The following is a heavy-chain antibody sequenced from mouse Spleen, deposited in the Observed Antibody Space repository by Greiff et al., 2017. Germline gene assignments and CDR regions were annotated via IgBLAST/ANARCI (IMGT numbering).Heavy chain of an antibody. V-gene: IGHV14-3*02. Sequence: EVQRVESGAELVKPGASVKLSCTASGFNIKDTYMHWVKQRPEQGLEWIGRIDPANGNTKYDPKFQGKATITADTSSNTAYLQLSSLTSEDTAVYYCASSTVVARDYWGQGTTLTVSS. CDR3: ASSTVVARDY. J-gene: IGHJ2*01. CDR2: IDPANGNT. D-gene: IGHD1-1*01. CDR1: GFNIKDTY.